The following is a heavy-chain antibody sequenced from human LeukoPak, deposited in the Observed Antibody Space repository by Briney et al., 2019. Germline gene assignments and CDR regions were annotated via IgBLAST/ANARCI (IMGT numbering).Heavy chain of an antibody. J-gene: IGHJ4*02. V-gene: IGHV3-30*02. D-gene: IGHD6-13*01. CDR2: IRYDGSNK. CDR1: GFTFSSYG. CDR3: ARESRKPGYSSSWNNFDY. Sequence: GGSLRLSCAASGFTFSSYGMHWVRQAPGKGLEWVAFIRYDGSNKYYADSVKGRFTISRDNSKNTLYLQMNSLRAEDTAVYYCARESRKPGYSSSWNNFDYWGQGTLVTVSS.